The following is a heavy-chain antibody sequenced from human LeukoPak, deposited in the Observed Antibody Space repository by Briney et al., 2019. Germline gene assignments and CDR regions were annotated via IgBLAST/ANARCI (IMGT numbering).Heavy chain of an antibody. D-gene: IGHD1-1*01. CDR1: EFTFSSYW. CDR3: AKDQRPLEEWNNCFDP. Sequence: PGGSLRLSCTASEFTFSSYWMSWVRQAPGKGLDWVAVISFDGSNKYYADSVKGRFTISRDNPKNTLYLQMNSLRAEDTAVYYCAKDQRPLEEWNNCFDPWGQGALVTVSS. V-gene: IGHV3-30*18. CDR2: ISFDGSNK. J-gene: IGHJ5*02.